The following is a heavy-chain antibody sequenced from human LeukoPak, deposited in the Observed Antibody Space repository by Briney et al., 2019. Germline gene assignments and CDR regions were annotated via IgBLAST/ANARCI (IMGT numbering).Heavy chain of an antibody. CDR2: ISAYNGNT. J-gene: IGHJ5*02. CDR1: GYTFTSYG. Sequence: ASVKVSCKASGYTFTSYGISWVRQAPGQGLEWMGWISAYNGNTNYAQKLQGRVTMTTDTYTSTAYMELRSLRSDDTAVYYCVRDPCRSTSCYAHWFDPWGQGTLVTVSS. CDR3: VRDPCRSTSCYAHWFDP. D-gene: IGHD2-2*01. V-gene: IGHV1-18*01.